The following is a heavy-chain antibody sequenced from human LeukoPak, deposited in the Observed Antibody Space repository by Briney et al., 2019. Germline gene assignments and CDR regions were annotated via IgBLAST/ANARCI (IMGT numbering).Heavy chain of an antibody. D-gene: IGHD6-13*01. CDR3: ARDGIAAAGPPYYYYYYMDV. Sequence: GGSLRLSCAASGFTFSSYAMHWVRQAPGKGLEWVAVISYDGSNKYYADSVKGRFTISRDNSKNTLYLQMNSLRAEDTAVYYCARDGIAAAGPPYYYYYYMDVWGKGTTATVSS. CDR1: GFTFSSYA. V-gene: IGHV3-30*01. J-gene: IGHJ6*03. CDR2: ISYDGSNK.